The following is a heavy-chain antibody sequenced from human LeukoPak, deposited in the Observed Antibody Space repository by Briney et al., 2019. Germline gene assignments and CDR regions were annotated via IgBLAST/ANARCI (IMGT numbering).Heavy chain of an antibody. CDR1: GFTFDDYG. J-gene: IGHJ6*03. CDR2: INWNGGST. D-gene: IGHD6-13*01. V-gene: IGHV3-20*04. Sequence: GSLRLSCAASGFTFDDYGMSWVRQAPGKGLEWVSGINWNGGSTGYADSVKGRFTISRDNAKNSLYLQMNSLRAEDTALYYCARDRGYHQQLVPDYYYYYMDVWGKGTTVTV. CDR3: ARDRGYHQQLVPDYYYYYMDV.